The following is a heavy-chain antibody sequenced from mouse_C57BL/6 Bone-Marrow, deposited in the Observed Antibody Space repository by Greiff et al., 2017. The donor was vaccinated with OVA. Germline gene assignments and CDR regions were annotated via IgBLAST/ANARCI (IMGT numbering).Heavy chain of an antibody. CDR3: SRRDDDYGYAMDY. CDR1: GYSFTDYN. V-gene: IGHV1-39*01. CDR2: INPNYGPT. D-gene: IGHD2-4*01. Sequence: VQLQQSGPELVKPGASVKISCKASGYSFTDYNMNWVKQSTGKSLEWIGVINPNYGPTSYNQKFKGKATLTVAQSSSTAYMPLNSLTSEDSAVYDCSRRDDDYGYAMDYWGQGTSVTVSS. J-gene: IGHJ4*01.